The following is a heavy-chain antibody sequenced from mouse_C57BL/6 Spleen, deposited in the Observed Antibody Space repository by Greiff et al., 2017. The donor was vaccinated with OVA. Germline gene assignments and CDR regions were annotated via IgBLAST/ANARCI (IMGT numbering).Heavy chain of an antibody. CDR2: INPNNGGT. J-gene: IGHJ4*01. CDR3: ARRGFYDGYYGYYAMDY. Sequence: EVQLQQSGPELVKPGASVKISCKASGYTFTDYYMNWVKQSHGKSLEWIGDINPNNGGTSYNQKFKGKATLTVDKSSSTAYMELRSLTSEDSAVYYCARRGFYDGYYGYYAMDYWGQGTSVTVSS. D-gene: IGHD2-3*01. CDR1: GYTFTDYY. V-gene: IGHV1-26*01.